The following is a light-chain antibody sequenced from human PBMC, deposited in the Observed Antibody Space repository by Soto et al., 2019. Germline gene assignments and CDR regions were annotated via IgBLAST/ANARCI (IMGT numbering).Light chain of an antibody. CDR1: SSNVGTNT. CDR3: AEWDDSPKGFV. CDR2: TDN. J-gene: IGLJ1*01. V-gene: IGLV1-44*01. Sequence: QSALTQPPSASAPPGQGVTISCSGSSSNVGTNTVTWYQQLSGTAPKLLIYTDNFRSSGVPERFSGSKSGTSASLAISGLQSYEGAAYYSAEWDDSPKGFVSGTGTKLTVL.